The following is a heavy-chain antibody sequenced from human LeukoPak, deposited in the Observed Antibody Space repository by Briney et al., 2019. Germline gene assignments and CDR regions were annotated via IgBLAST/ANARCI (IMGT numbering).Heavy chain of an antibody. D-gene: IGHD2-15*01. CDR1: GFTFSSYW. J-gene: IGHJ4*02. CDR2: IYSGGST. CDR3: ARGWQADY. Sequence: PGGSLRLSCTVSGFTFSSYWMSWVRQAPGKGLEWVSVIYSGGSTYYADSVKGRFTISRDNSKNTLYLQMNSLRAEDTAVYYCARGWQADYWGQGTLVTVSS. V-gene: IGHV3-53*01.